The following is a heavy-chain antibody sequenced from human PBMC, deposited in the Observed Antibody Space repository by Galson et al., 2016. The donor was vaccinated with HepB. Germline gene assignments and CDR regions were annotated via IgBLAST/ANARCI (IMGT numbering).Heavy chain of an antibody. D-gene: IGHD4/OR15-4a*01. CDR1: GFTFSRYG. CDR2: IWHDGNNK. V-gene: IGHV3-33*01. Sequence: SLRLSCAASGFTFSRYGMHWVRQAPGKGLEWVAVIWHDGNNKYYADSVKGRFTIARDNSQSTLYLQMNGLRAEDTALYYCARELNTAVFNVANFDNWGQGTVVAGSS. J-gene: IGHJ4*02. CDR3: ARELNTAVFNVANFDN.